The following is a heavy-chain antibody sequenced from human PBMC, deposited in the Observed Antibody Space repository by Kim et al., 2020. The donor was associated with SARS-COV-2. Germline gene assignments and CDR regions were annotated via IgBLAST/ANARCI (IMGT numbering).Heavy chain of an antibody. D-gene: IGHD6-25*01. V-gene: IGHV3-30*01. Sequence: KYYAGSGKGRFTNSRDKSKNTLYLQMNSLRAEDTAVYYCARAFLGGPFDYWGQGTLVTVSS. CDR3: ARAFLGGPFDY. J-gene: IGHJ4*02. CDR2: K.